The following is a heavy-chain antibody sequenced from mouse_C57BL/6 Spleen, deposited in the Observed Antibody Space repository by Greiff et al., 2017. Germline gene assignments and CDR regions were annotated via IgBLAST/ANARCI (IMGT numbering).Heavy chain of an antibody. Sequence: EVKLVESEGGLVQPGSSLKLSCTASGFTFSDYYMAWVRQVPEKGLEWVANINYDGSSTYYLHSLKSRFIISRDNAKNILYLQMSSLKSEDTATYYCARAHYYAMDYWGQGTSVTVSS. J-gene: IGHJ4*01. V-gene: IGHV5-16*01. CDR2: INYDGSST. CDR3: ARAHYYAMDY. CDR1: GFTFSDYY.